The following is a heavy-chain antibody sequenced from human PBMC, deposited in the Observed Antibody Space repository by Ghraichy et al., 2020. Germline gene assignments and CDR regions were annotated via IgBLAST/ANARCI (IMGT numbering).Heavy chain of an antibody. CDR2: IYYSGST. D-gene: IGHD6-13*01. CDR1: GGSISSYY. CDR3: ARDIAAAGTSWFDP. J-gene: IGHJ5*02. V-gene: IGHV4-59*01. Sequence: SETLSLTCTVSGGSISSYYWSWIRQPPGKGLEWIGYIYYSGSTNYNPSLKSRVTISVDTSKNQFSLKLSSVTAADTAVYYCARDIAAAGTSWFDPWGQGTLVTVSS.